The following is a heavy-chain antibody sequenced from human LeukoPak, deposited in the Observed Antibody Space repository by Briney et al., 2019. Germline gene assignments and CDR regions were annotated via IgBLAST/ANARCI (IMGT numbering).Heavy chain of an antibody. Sequence: PSETLSPTCTVSGASIGGYSWSWVRQTPGKRLEWIAYMFSSGTTKYSPSLKSRVTISLDTSKNQVSLNLRTVTAADTAMYYCARGRDNLDYWGQGIHVTVSS. D-gene: IGHD5-24*01. CDR3: ARGRDNLDY. CDR1: GASIGGYS. CDR2: MFSSGTT. J-gene: IGHJ4*02. V-gene: IGHV4-59*01.